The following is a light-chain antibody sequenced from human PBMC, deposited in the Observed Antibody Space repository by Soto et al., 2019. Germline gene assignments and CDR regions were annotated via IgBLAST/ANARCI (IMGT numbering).Light chain of an antibody. V-gene: IGLV1-44*01. CDR1: TSNIAGNT. Sequence: QSALTQPPSLSGTPGQRVTISCSGSTSNIAGNTVHWYQHLPETAPKLLIYIDDQRPSGVPDRFSGSKSGTSASLAISGLPSGDEADYYCATWDDSLNAAVFGGGTQLTVL. J-gene: IGLJ7*01. CDR3: ATWDDSLNAAV. CDR2: IDD.